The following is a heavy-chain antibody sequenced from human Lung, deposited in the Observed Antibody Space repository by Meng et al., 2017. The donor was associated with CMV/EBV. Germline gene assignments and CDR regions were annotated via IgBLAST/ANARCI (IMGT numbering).Heavy chain of an antibody. CDR2: ISWNSDNT. V-gene: IGHV3-9*01. D-gene: IGHD3-22*01. CDR3: VKDDDYHDSSGYFDD. J-gene: IGHJ4*03. CDR1: GFRFDDFA. Sequence: GGSLRLSCVASGFRFDDFAMHWVRRVPGKGLEWVAGISWNSDNTGYAESVKGRFIISRDNARNSMYLQMNSLRPEDKALYYYVKDDDYHDSSGYFDDWGQETLVTGSS.